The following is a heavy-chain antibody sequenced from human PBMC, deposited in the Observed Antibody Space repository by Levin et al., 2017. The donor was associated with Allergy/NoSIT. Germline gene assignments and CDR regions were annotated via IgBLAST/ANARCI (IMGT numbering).Heavy chain of an antibody. D-gene: IGHD2-2*01. CDR3: ARVGYCGSTSCSYYFAY. J-gene: IGHJ4*02. CDR1: GFTFDEYG. CDR2: INWNGGST. V-gene: IGHV3-20*04. Sequence: GGSLRLSCAASGFTFDEYGMSWGRQAPGKGLEWVSGINWNGGSTGYADSVKGRFTISRDNAKNSLYLQMNSLRAEDTALYYCARVGYCGSTSCSYYFAYWGQGTLVTVSS.